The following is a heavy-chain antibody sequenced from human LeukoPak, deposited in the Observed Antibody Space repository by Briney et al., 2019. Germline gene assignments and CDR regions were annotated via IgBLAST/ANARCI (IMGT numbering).Heavy chain of an antibody. CDR3: AGTVQGVGYYYYMDV. Sequence: SETLSLTCTVSGGSISSSSYYWGWIRQPPGKGLEWIGSIYHSGSTYYNPSLKSRATISVDTSKNQFSLKLSSVTAADTAVYYCAGTVQGVGYYYYMDVWGKGTTVTVSS. J-gene: IGHJ6*03. D-gene: IGHD3-10*01. CDR2: IYHSGST. CDR1: GGSISSSSYY. V-gene: IGHV4-39*07.